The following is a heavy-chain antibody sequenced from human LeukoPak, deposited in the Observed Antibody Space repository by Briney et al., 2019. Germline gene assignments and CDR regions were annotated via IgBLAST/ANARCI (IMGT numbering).Heavy chain of an antibody. D-gene: IGHD6-19*01. CDR3: ARDGRKWLAPFDY. V-gene: IGHV3-48*03. J-gene: IGHJ4*02. CDR2: ISSSGSTI. Sequence: GGSLRLSCAASGFTFSSYEMNWVRQAPGMGLEWVSYISSSGSTIYYADSVKGRFTISRDNAKNSLYLQMNSLRAEDTAVYYCARDGRKWLAPFDYWGQGTLVTVSS. CDR1: GFTFSSYE.